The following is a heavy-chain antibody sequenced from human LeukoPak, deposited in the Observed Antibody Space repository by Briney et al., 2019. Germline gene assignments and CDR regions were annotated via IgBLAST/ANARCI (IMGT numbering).Heavy chain of an antibody. J-gene: IGHJ4*02. CDR2: INAYNGKT. CDR3: ARDTPQHLKRFDD. Sequence: ASVKVSCKVSGYTFTRFAFSWVRQAPGHGLEWMGRINAYNGKTEYSEKLHGRLTMTTETSSSTLYLELRSLGSDDTAVYFCARDTPQHLKRFDDWGQGTLVTVSS. D-gene: IGHD1-1*01. V-gene: IGHV1-18*01. CDR1: GYTFTRFA.